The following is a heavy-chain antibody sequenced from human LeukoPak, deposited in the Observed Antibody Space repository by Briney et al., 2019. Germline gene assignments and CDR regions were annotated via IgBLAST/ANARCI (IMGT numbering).Heavy chain of an antibody. CDR1: GGTFSSYA. Sequence: SVKVSCTASGGTFSSYAISWVRQAPGQGLEWMGGTIPIFGTANYAQKFQGRVTITADESTSTAYMELSSLRSEDTAVYYCARGRVAAAVDYWGQGTLVTVSS. D-gene: IGHD6-13*01. CDR2: TIPIFGTA. V-gene: IGHV1-69*01. CDR3: ARGRVAAAVDY. J-gene: IGHJ4*02.